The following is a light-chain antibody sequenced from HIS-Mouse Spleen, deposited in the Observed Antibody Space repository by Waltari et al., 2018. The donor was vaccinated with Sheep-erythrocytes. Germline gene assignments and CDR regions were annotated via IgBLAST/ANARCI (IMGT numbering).Light chain of an antibody. J-gene: IGLJ3*02. CDR3: QSADSSVTWV. CDR1: ALPKQY. V-gene: IGLV3-25*03. CDR2: KDS. Sequence: SYELTQPPSVSVSPGQTARSTCSGDALPKQYAYWYQQKPGQAPVLVIYKDSERPSGIPERFSGSSSGTTVTLTISGVQAEDEADYYCQSADSSVTWVFGGGTKLTVL.